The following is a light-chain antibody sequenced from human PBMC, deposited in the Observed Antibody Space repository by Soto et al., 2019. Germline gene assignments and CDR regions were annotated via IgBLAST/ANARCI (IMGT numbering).Light chain of an antibody. J-gene: IGLJ2*01. CDR3: ATWDDNVKGPV. CDR2: TNS. Sequence: QSVLTQPPSASGPPGQRVTISCSGRASNIGSNFVSWYQVVPGTAPKLLIYTNSHRPSGVPDRFSGSRSGTSASLDISGLQSDDEADYFLATWDDNVKGPVFGGGTKLTVL. CDR1: ASNIGSNF. V-gene: IGLV1-44*01.